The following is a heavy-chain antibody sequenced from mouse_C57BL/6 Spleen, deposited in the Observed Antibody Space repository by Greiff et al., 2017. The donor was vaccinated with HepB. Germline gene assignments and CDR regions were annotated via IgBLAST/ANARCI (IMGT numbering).Heavy chain of an antibody. J-gene: IGHJ4*01. D-gene: IGHD2-5*01. CDR2: IWRGGST. CDR3: ATIVTPYYAMDY. V-gene: IGHV2-5*01. Sequence: VQGVESGPGLVQPSQSLSITCTVSGFSLTSYGVHWVRQSPGKGLEWLGVIWRGGSTDYNAAFMSRLSITKDNSKSQVFFKMNSLQADDTAIYYCATIVTPYYAMDYWGQGTSVTVSS. CDR1: GFSLTSYG.